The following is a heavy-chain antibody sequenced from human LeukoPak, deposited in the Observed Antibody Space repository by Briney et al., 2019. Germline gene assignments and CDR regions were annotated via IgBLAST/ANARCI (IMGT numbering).Heavy chain of an antibody. CDR1: GLTVISNH. V-gene: IGHV3-53*01. CDR3: ARGARAATGYYYYYMDV. J-gene: IGHJ6*03. CDR2: IYTGGST. Sequence: GGSLRLSCAASGLTVISNHMSWVRQAPGKGLEWVLVIYTGGSTDYADSVKGRFTISRDNSKNTLYLQMNSLRAEDTAVYYCARGARAATGYYYYYMDVWGKGTTATVSS. D-gene: IGHD2-15*01.